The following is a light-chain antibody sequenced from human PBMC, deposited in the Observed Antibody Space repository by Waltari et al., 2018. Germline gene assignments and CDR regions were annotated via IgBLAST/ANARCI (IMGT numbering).Light chain of an antibody. J-gene: IGLJ2*01. CDR1: SNDVGIYNL. Sequence: QSALTQPASVSGSPGQSITIPCTGTSNDVGIYNLVSWYQHYPGKAPTLMIYEVTKRPSGVSSRFSGSNSGNTASLTISGLQAEDEADYYCSSYAGSTTLVIFGGGTKLTV. CDR2: EVT. V-gene: IGLV2-23*02. CDR3: SSYAGSTTLVI.